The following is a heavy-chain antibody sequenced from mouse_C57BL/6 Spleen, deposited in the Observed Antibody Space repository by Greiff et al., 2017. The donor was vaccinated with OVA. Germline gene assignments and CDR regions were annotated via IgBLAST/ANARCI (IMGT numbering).Heavy chain of an antibody. V-gene: IGHV1-82*01. CDR2: IYPGDGDT. CDR3: ARGGMGYFDY. CDR1: GYAFSSSW. Sequence: QVQLKESGPELVKPGASVKISCKASGYAFSSSWMNWVKQRPGKGLEWIGRIYPGDGDTNYNGKFKGKATLTADKSSSTAYMQLSSLTSEDSAVYFCARGGMGYFDYWGQGTTLTVSS. J-gene: IGHJ2*01.